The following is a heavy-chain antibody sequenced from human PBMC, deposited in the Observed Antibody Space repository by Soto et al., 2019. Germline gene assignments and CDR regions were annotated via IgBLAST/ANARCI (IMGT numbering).Heavy chain of an antibody. V-gene: IGHV3-23*01. D-gene: IGHD3-3*01. Sequence: EVQLLESGGGLVQPGGSLRLSCAASGFTFTNYGMSWVRQAPGKGLEWVSSIGTSGATTYYADSVKGRFTISRDNSKNTLSLQMNSLRADDTDVYFCAKLRNNYDSDFWGQGTLVAVAS. CDR1: GFTFTNYG. J-gene: IGHJ4*02. CDR3: AKLRNNYDSDF. CDR2: IGTSGATT.